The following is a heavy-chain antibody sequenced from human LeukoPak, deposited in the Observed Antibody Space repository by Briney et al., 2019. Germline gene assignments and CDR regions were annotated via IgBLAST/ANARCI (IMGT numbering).Heavy chain of an antibody. CDR3: AKEAYVWGSYRYVYFDY. CDR2: ITGSGGTT. J-gene: IGHJ4*02. Sequence: GGSLRLSCAASGFTFSSYGMSWIRQVPGKGLEWVSGITGSGGTTHYADSVKGRFTISRDNSKNTLYLQMNSLRAEDTAVYYCAKEAYVWGSYRYVYFDYWGQGTLVTVSS. CDR1: GFTFSSYG. V-gene: IGHV3-23*01. D-gene: IGHD3-16*02.